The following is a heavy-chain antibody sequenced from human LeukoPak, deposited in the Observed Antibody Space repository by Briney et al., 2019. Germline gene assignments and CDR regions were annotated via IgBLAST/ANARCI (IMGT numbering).Heavy chain of an antibody. D-gene: IGHD1-26*01. CDR1: GASVSGSNYY. CDR3: AKSGGYGLIDY. CDR2: IYSSGST. V-gene: IGHV4-39*01. Sequence: PSETLSLTCAVSGASVSGSNYYWGWIRQPPGKGLEWIGNIYSSGSTYYNASLRSRVTISIDTSKNQFSLRLNSVTAADTAMYFCAKSGGYGLIDYWGQGTRVIVSS. J-gene: IGHJ4*02.